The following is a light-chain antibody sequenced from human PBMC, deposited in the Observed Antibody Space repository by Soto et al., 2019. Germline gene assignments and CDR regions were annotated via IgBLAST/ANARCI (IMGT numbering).Light chain of an antibody. J-gene: IGLJ2*01. CDR1: SSDVGAYNY. Sequence: QSALTQPRSVSGSPGQSVTISCTGTSSDVGAYNYVSWYHHYPGKAPKLIIYDVSNRPSGVPDRFSGSKSGNTASLTISGLQAEDEGDFYCCSYAGSYTYVVFGGGTKVTVL. CDR3: CSYAGSYTYVV. V-gene: IGLV2-11*01. CDR2: DVS.